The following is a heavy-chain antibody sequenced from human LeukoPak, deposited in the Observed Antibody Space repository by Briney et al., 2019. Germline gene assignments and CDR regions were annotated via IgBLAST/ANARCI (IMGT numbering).Heavy chain of an antibody. V-gene: IGHV3-21*06. CDR3: ARDRKGRTYGDPYWFFDL. D-gene: IGHD4-17*01. CDR2: VSSSSSSI. J-gene: IGHJ2*01. CDR1: GFTFSSYS. Sequence: GGSLRLSCAASGFTFSSYSMNWVRQAPGKGLDWVSSVSSSSSSIYYADSMKGRFTISRDNVKNLLFLQMNSLRAEDTAIYYCARDRKGRTYGDPYWFFDLWGRGTLVSVSS.